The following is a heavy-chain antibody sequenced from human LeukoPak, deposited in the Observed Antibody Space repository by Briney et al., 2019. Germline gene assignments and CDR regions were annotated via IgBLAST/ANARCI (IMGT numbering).Heavy chain of an antibody. Sequence: SQTLSLTCTVSGGSISSGGSCWSWIRQHPGKGLEWIGFIYYSGSTYYNPSLMSRLTISVDTSKNQFSLKVTSVTAADTAVYYCASAQQRLERNWFDPWGQGTLVTVSS. CDR3: ASAQQRLERNWFDP. CDR1: GGSISSGGSC. CDR2: IYYSGST. D-gene: IGHD6-19*01. V-gene: IGHV4-31*03. J-gene: IGHJ5*02.